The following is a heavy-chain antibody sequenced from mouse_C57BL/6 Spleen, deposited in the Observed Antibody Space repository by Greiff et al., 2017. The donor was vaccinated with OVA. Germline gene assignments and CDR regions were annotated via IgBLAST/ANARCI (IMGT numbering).Heavy chain of an antibody. CDR3: ARDRLYYFDY. CDR1: GFTFSSYA. CDR2: ISAGGSYT. J-gene: IGHJ2*01. V-gene: IGHV5-4*03. Sequence: DVMLVESGGGLVKPGGSLKLSCAASGFTFSSYAMSWVRQTPEQRLEWVATISAGGSYTYYPDNVKGRLPISRDNAKDNLYLQMSHLKSDDTAMYYCARDRLYYFDYWGQGTTLTVSS.